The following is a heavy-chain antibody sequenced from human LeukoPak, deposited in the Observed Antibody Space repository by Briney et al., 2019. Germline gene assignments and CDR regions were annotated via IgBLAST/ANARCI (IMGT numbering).Heavy chain of an antibody. CDR1: GYTFTSYA. CDR2: INAGNGNT. Sequence: GASVKVSCKASGYTFTSYAMHWVRQAPGQRLEWMGWINAGNGNTKYSQKFQGRVTITRDTSASTAYMELSSLRSEDTAVYYCARDSSGWYKNPHLDYWGQGTLVTVSS. CDR3: ARDSSGWYKNPHLDY. D-gene: IGHD6-19*01. J-gene: IGHJ4*02. V-gene: IGHV1-3*01.